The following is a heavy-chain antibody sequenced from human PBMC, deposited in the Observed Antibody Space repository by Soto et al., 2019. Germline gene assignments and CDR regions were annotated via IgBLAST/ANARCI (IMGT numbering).Heavy chain of an antibody. J-gene: IGHJ6*02. CDR2: IIPIFGTA. D-gene: IGHD2-2*01. Sequence: QVQLVQSGAEVKKPGSSVKVSCKASGGTFSSYAISWVRQAPGQGLEWMGGIIPIFGTANYAQKFQGRVTSTADASTSTAYMALSSLRSEDTAVYYCARDGSTPAAMAYYYYYGMDVWGQGTTVTVSS. CDR3: ARDGSTPAAMAYYYYYGMDV. CDR1: GGTFSSYA. V-gene: IGHV1-69*01.